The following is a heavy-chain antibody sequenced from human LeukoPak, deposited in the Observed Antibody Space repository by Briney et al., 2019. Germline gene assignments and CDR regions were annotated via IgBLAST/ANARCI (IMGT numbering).Heavy chain of an antibody. Sequence: SATLSLTCAVYGGSFSGYYWSWIRPPPGKGLEWIGEINHSGSTNYNPSLKSRVTISVDTSKNQFSLKLSSVTAADTAVYYCARGSTDGYCSGGSCYSTSNWFDPWGQGTLVTVSS. D-gene: IGHD2-15*01. J-gene: IGHJ5*02. CDR2: INHSGST. V-gene: IGHV4-34*01. CDR3: ARGSTDGYCSGGSCYSTSNWFDP. CDR1: GGSFSGYY.